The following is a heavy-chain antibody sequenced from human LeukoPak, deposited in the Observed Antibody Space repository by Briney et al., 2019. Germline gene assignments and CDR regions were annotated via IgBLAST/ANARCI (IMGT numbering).Heavy chain of an antibody. CDR2: ISGSGGST. CDR1: GFNVSSNY. CDR3: AKKKGSGYYYAFDY. Sequence: GGSLRLSCAASGFNVSSNYMSWVRQAPGKGLEWVSAISGSGGSTYYADSVKGRFTISRDNSKNTLYLQMNSLRAEDTAVYYCAKKKGSGYYYAFDYWGQGTLVTVSS. D-gene: IGHD3-22*01. V-gene: IGHV3-23*01. J-gene: IGHJ4*02.